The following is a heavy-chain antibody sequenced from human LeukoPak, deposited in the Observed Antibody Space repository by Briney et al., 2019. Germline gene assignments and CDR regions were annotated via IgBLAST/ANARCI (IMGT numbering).Heavy chain of an antibody. J-gene: IGHJ5*02. CDR3: ARDYFDFWSGYYSGGTNWFDP. CDR1: GYTFTSYG. Sequence: GASVKVSCKASGYTFTSYGISWVRQAPGQGLEWMGWISAYNGNTNYAQKLQGRVTMTTDTSTSTAYMELRSLRSDDTAVYYCARDYFDFWSGYYSGGTNWFDPWGQGTLVTVSP. D-gene: IGHD3-3*01. V-gene: IGHV1-18*01. CDR2: ISAYNGNT.